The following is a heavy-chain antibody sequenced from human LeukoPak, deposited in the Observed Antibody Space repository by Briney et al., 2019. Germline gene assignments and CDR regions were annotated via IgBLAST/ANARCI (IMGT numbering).Heavy chain of an antibody. CDR3: ARGTTGAFDI. J-gene: IGHJ3*02. CDR1: GGTFSSYA. V-gene: IGHV1-69*05. CDR2: IIPIFGTA. D-gene: IGHD1-14*01. Sequence: SVKVSCKASGGTFSSYAISWVRQAPGQGLEWMGGIIPIFGTANYAQKFQGRVTMTTDTSTSTAYMELRSLRSDDTAVYYCARGTTGAFDIWGQGTMVTVSS.